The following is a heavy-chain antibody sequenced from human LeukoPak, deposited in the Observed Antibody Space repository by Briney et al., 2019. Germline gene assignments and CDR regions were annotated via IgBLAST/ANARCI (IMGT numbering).Heavy chain of an antibody. CDR2: IYSGGTT. J-gene: IGHJ4*02. D-gene: IGHD4-23*01. CDR3: AKTDYGGTSFDY. Sequence: GGSLRLSCVASGFTVSSNYMSRVRQAPGKGLEWVSVIYSGGTTWYADSVQGRFTISRDNSKNTLYLQMNSLRAEDTAVYYCAKTDYGGTSFDYWGQGTLVTVSS. CDR1: GFTVSSNY. V-gene: IGHV3-66*01.